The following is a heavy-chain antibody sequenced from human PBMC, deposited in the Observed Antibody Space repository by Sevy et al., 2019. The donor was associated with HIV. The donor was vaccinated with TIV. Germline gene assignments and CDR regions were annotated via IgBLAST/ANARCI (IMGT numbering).Heavy chain of an antibody. CDR2: ISYDGSNT. CDR3: ARDGGYDSRGYDLSNY. Sequence: GGYLRLSCAASGFTFSTYTMHWVRQAPGKGLEWVAVISYDGSNTYYADSVKGRFTISIDSSKNTPDLQMNSLRAEDTAVYFCARDGGYDSRGYDLSNYWGQVTLVIVSS. D-gene: IGHD3-22*01. CDR1: GFTFSTYT. V-gene: IGHV3-30*04. J-gene: IGHJ4*02.